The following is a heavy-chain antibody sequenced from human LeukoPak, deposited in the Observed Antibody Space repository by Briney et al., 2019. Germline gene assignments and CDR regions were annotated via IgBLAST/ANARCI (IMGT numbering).Heavy chain of an antibody. CDR2: ISPGGGTT. CDR3: AKRPYEPYYFDF. V-gene: IGHV3-23*01. J-gene: IGHJ4*02. Sequence: PGGSLRLSCAVSGFAFGSEAMSWVRQSPARGLEWVASISPGGGTTYYADYVKGRFTISRDNSKNTLYLQMNSLRAEDTAVYYCAKRPYEPYYFDFWGQGTLVTVSS. D-gene: IGHD3-16*01. CDR1: GFAFGSEA.